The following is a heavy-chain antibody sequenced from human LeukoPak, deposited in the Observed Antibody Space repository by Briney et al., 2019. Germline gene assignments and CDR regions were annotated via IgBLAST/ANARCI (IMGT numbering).Heavy chain of an antibody. J-gene: IGHJ4*02. V-gene: IGHV3-48*03. CDR2: ISSSGSTI. CDR3: ARQDRVLIAFDY. Sequence: PGGSLRLSCAAFGFTFNSYEMNWVRQAPGKGLEWVSYISSSGSTIYYADSVKGRFTISRDNAKCSLYLQMNSLRAEDTAIYYCARQDRVLIAFDYWGQGTLVTVSS. CDR1: GFTFNSYE. D-gene: IGHD3-3*01.